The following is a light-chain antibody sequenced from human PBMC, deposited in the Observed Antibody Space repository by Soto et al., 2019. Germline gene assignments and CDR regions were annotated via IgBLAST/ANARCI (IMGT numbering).Light chain of an antibody. J-gene: IGKJ2*01. V-gene: IGKV1-39*01. CDR3: QQSYSIPYT. CDR1: QSIDRY. Sequence: DIQMIQSPSSLSTSVGDRVTITCRASQSIDRYLNWYQQKPGKAPKLLMYAASSLQSGVPSRFSGSGSGTDFTLPITSLQPEDFATYYCQQSYSIPYTFGQGTKVEI. CDR2: AAS.